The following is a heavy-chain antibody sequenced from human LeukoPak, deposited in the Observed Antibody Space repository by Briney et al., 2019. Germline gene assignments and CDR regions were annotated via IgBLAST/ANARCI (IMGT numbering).Heavy chain of an antibody. V-gene: IGHV3-64*01. D-gene: IGHD3-10*01. CDR1: GFTFSSYT. CDR2: ITSNGGST. J-gene: IGHJ4*02. CDR3: ARWFGGEFDY. Sequence: PGGSLRLSCAASGFTFSSYTMHRVRQAPGKGLEYVSAITSNGGSTYYANSVKGRFSISRDNSKNTLYLQMGSLSAEDMAVYYCARWFGGEFDYWGQGTLVTVSS.